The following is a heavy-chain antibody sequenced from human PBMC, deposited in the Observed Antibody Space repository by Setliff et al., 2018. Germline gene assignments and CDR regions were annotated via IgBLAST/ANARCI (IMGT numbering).Heavy chain of an antibody. Sequence: GASVKVSCKASGYTFTSYDINWVRQATGQGLEWMGWMNPNSGNTGYVQKFQGRVTMTRNTSISTAYMDLSSLRFEDTAVYYCARAQSWSGGPYYFDNWGQGTLVTVSS. V-gene: IGHV1-8*02. CDR3: ARAQSWSGGPYYFDN. CDR2: MNPNSGNT. CDR1: GYTFTSYD. D-gene: IGHD3-3*01. J-gene: IGHJ4*02.